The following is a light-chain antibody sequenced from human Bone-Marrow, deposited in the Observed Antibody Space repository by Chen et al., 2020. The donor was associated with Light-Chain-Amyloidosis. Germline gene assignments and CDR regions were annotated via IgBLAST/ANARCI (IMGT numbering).Light chain of an antibody. Sequence: NFMLTQHHSVSESPGKKVIISCTRSSGSIATNYVQWYQQCPGSSPTTVIYEDDQRPSGVPDRFSGSIDRSSNSASLTVSGLKTEDEADYYCQSYQGSSQGVFGGGTKLTVL. CDR1: SGSIATNY. CDR2: EDD. CDR3: QSYQGSSQGV. V-gene: IGLV6-57*01. J-gene: IGLJ3*02.